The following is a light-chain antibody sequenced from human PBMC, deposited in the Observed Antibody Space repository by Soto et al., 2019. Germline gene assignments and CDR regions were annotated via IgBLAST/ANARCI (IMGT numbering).Light chain of an antibody. J-gene: IGLJ2*01. CDR3: SSSAGNKNLV. CDR2: GVS. CDR1: SSYVGGYNY. V-gene: IGLV2-8*01. Sequence: QPVLTQPPSASGSPGQSVTISCSGTSSYVGGYNYVSWYQQHPGKAPKLMISGVSKRPSGVPDRFSGSKSGNTASLTVSGLQAEDEADYYCSSSAGNKNLVFGGGTKLTVL.